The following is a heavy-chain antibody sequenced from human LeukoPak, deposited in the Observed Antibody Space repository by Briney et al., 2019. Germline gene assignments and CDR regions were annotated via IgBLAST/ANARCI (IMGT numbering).Heavy chain of an antibody. J-gene: IGHJ5*02. CDR2: ISAYNGNT. CDR1: GYTFTSYG. V-gene: IGHV1-18*01. CDR3: ARADCSSTSCYMAWFDP. D-gene: IGHD2-2*02. Sequence: ASVKVSCKASGYTFTSYGISWVRQAPGQGLEWMGRISAYNGNTNYAQKLQGRVTMTTDTSTSTAYMELRSLRSDDTAVYYCARADCSSTSCYMAWFDPWGQGTLVTVSS.